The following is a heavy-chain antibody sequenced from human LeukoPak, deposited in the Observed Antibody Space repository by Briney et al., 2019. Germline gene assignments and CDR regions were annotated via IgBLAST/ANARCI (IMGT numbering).Heavy chain of an antibody. D-gene: IGHD6-19*01. CDR1: GFTFVDYA. V-gene: IGHV3-9*03. Sequence: GGSLRLSCAASGFTFVDYAMHWVRQAPGKGLEWVSGISWNSGSIGYADSVKGRFTISRDNAKNSLYLQMNSLRAEDMALYYCAKSYSSGWYYFDYWGQGTLVTVSS. CDR3: AKSYSSGWYYFDY. CDR2: ISWNSGSI. J-gene: IGHJ4*02.